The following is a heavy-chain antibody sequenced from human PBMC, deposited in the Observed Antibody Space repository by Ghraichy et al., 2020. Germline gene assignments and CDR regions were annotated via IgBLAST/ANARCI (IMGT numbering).Heavy chain of an antibody. V-gene: IGHV3-53*01. CDR2: IYSGGST. CDR1: GFTVSSNY. Sequence: GGSLRLSCAASGFTVSSNYMSWVRQAPGKGLEWVSVIYSGGSTYYADSVKGRFTISRDNSKNTLYLQMNSLRAEDTAVYYCARSITMVQGVKGYYWYFDLWGRGTLVTVSS. D-gene: IGHD3-10*01. J-gene: IGHJ2*01. CDR3: ARSITMVQGVKGYYWYFDL.